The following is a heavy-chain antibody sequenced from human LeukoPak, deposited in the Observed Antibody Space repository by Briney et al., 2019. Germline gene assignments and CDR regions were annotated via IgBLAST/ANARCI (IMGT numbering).Heavy chain of an antibody. V-gene: IGHV1-2*06. D-gene: IGHD3-22*01. CDR2: INPNSGGT. Sequence: ASVKVSCKASGYTFTGYYMHWVRQAPGQGLEWMGRINPNSGGTEYAQKFQGRVTMTSDTSISTAYMELSRLRSDDTAVYYCARAYYTSTGYFYSNVFDYWGQGTLVTVSS. J-gene: IGHJ4*02. CDR1: GYTFTGYY. CDR3: ARAYYTSTGYFYSNVFDY.